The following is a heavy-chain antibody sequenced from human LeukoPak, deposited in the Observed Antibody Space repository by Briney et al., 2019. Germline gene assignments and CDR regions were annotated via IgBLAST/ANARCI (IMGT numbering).Heavy chain of an antibody. J-gene: IGHJ3*02. CDR2: ISSNGGST. CDR3: ARDGAGPDCSGGSCYFRGAFDI. V-gene: IGHV3-64*01. D-gene: IGHD2-15*01. Sequence: GGSLRLSCAASGFTVSSNYMSWVRQAPGKGLEYVSAISSNGGSTYYANSVKGRFTISRDNSKNTLYLQMGSLRAEDMAVYYCARDGAGPDCSGGSCYFRGAFDIWGQGTMVTVSS. CDR1: GFTVSSNY.